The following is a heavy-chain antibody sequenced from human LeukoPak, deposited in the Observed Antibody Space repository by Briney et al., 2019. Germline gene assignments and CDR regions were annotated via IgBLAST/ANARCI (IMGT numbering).Heavy chain of an antibody. J-gene: IGHJ4*02. D-gene: IGHD3-16*01. CDR2: IDPSDSYT. V-gene: IGHV5-10-1*01. CDR3: ARKWVGVGGVAHDY. CDR1: GYSFTTYW. Sequence: GESLKISCKGSGYSFTTYWISWVRQIPGKGLEWMGTIDPSDSYTNYSPSFQGHVTISADKSISTAYLQWSSLEASDTAMYYCARKWVGVGGVAHDYWGQGTLVSVSS.